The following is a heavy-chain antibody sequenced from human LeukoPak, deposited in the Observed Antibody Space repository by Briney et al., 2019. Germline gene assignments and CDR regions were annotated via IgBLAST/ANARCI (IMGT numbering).Heavy chain of an antibody. CDR1: GLIFDRYW. V-gene: IGHV3-74*01. CDR3: AKENGLDAFDV. Sequence: PGGSLRLSCAACGLIFDRYWMHWVRQAPGKGLVGVSRINSDESTKIYAASVKGRFTISRDNAKNRLYLQMNRLTAEDTAVYYCAKENGLDAFDVWGQGTLVAVSS. CDR2: INSDESTK. J-gene: IGHJ3*01. D-gene: IGHD2-8*01.